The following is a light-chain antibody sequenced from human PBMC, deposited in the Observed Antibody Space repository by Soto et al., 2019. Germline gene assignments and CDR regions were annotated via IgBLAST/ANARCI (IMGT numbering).Light chain of an antibody. CDR3: QESYSDPPRVT. J-gene: IGKJ5*01. CDR2: AAS. CDR1: QSISNY. Sequence: DIQMTQSPSSLSASVGDRVTINCRASQSISNYLNWYQQKPGKAPKLLIYAASSLHSGVPSRFSGSGSGTDFTLIIDTLQPEDFATYYCQESYSDPPRVTFGQGTRLDFK. V-gene: IGKV1-39*01.